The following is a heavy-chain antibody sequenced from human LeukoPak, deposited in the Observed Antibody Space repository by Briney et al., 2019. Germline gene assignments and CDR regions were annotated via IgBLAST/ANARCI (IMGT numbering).Heavy chain of an antibody. CDR1: GGSISSGGYS. CDR2: IYHSGST. CDR3: ASLFGESYFDY. J-gene: IGHJ4*02. V-gene: IGHV4-30-2*01. D-gene: IGHD3-10*02. Sequence: PSQTLFLTCAVSGGSISSGGYSWSRIRQPPGKGLEWIGYIYHSGSTYYNPSLKSRVTISVDRSKNQFSLKLSSVTAADTAVYYCASLFGESYFDYWGQGTLVTVSS.